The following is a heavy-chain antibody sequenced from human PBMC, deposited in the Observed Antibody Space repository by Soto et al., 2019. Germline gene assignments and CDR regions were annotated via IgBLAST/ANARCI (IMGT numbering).Heavy chain of an antibody. Sequence: SDSLSLICPSPRVSISTYYRTWIRQPPGKRLEWIGYIYYSGNTNYNPSLKSRVSMAVDTSKNQFSLNLSSVTAADTDIYYCARVGDGHFDYWGQGALVTVSS. D-gene: IGHD1-26*01. CDR1: RVSISTYY. CDR2: IYYSGNT. CDR3: ARVGDGHFDY. V-gene: IGHV4-59*01. J-gene: IGHJ4*02.